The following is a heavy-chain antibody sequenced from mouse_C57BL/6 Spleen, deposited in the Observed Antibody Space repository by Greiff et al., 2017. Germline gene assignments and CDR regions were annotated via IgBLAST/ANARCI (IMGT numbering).Heavy chain of an antibody. Sequence: QVQLKESGPGLVQPSQSLSITCTVSGFSLTSYGVHWVRQSPGKGLEWLGVLWSGGSTDYNAAFISRLSISKDNSKSQVFFKMNSLQADDTAIYYCASYDGYYEWSAMDYWGQGTSVTVAS. CDR2: LWSGGST. CDR3: ASYDGYYEWSAMDY. CDR1: GFSLTSYG. D-gene: IGHD2-3*01. J-gene: IGHJ4*01. V-gene: IGHV2-2*01.